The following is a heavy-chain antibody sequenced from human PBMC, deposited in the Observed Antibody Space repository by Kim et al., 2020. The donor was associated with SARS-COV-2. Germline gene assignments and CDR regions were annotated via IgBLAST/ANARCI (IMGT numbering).Heavy chain of an antibody. D-gene: IGHD3-10*01. CDR3: ANGGWLDY. CDR2: GDEK. V-gene: IGHV3-7*03. J-gene: IGHJ4*02. Sequence: GDEKNYVYSVKGRFTSSRDNAQNSLFLQLNNLRAEDSAVYYCANGGWLDYWGQGTLVTVSS.